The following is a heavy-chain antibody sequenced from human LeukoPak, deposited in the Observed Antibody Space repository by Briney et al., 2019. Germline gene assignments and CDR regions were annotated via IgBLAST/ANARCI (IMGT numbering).Heavy chain of an antibody. CDR3: ARLNGAAVPRPPR. CDR2: IYYSGST. CDR1: GGSISSSSYY. V-gene: IGHV4-39*01. J-gene: IGHJ4*02. D-gene: IGHD6-13*01. Sequence: SETLSLTCIASGGSISSSSYYWGWIRQPPGKGLEWIGSIYYSGSTYYNPSLKSRVTISVDTSKNQFSLKLSSVTAADTAVYYCARLNGAAVPRPPRWGQGTLVTVSS.